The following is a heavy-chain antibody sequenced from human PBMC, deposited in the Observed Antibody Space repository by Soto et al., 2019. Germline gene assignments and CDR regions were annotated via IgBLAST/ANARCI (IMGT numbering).Heavy chain of an antibody. V-gene: IGHV3-30-3*01. J-gene: IGHJ5*02. Sequence: GGSLRLSCAASGFTFSSHTMHWVRQAPGKGLEWVGVIAYDGNIEYYADSVTGRFTISRDNSKNTLYLQMNSLRPEDTAVYYCARVPETLRHPKYGHNWFEPWGKGTLVTVSS. CDR2: IAYDGNIE. CDR3: ARVPETLRHPKYGHNWFEP. CDR1: GFTFSSHT. D-gene: IGHD3-10*01.